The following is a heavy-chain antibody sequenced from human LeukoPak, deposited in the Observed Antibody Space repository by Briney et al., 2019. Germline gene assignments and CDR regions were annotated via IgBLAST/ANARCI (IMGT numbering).Heavy chain of an antibody. Sequence: SQTLSLTCTVSGGSISSGGYYWSWIRQPPGKGLEWIGYIYHSGSTYYNPSLKSRVTISVDTSRNQFSLKLSSVTAADTAVYYCARGGDWELDYWGQGTLVTVSS. D-gene: IGHD3-9*01. J-gene: IGHJ4*02. CDR1: GGSISSGGYY. CDR2: IYHSGST. CDR3: ARGGDWELDY. V-gene: IGHV4-30-2*01.